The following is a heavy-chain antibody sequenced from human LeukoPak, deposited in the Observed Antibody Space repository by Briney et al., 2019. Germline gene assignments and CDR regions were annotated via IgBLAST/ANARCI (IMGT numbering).Heavy chain of an antibody. D-gene: IGHD1-14*01. CDR2: ISGSGDST. J-gene: IGHJ4*02. CDR1: GFTFSSYA. CDR3: ARTGASGPLVDY. Sequence: GGSLRLSCAASGFTFSSYAMSWVRQAPGKGLEWVSAISGSGDSTYYADSVKGRFTFSRDNSKNTLYLQMNSLRAEDTAVYYCARTGASGPLVDYWGQGTLVTVSS. V-gene: IGHV3-23*01.